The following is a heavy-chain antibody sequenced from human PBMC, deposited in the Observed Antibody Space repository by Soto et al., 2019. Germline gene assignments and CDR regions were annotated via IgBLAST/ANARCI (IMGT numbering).Heavy chain of an antibody. D-gene: IGHD2-15*01. CDR3: ARAGTVAHDAFDI. V-gene: IGHV3-48*01. J-gene: IGHJ3*02. CDR1: GFTFSSYS. CDR2: ISSSSSTI. Sequence: GGSLRLSCAASGFTFSSYSMNWVRQAPGKGLEWVSYISSSSSTIYYADSVKGRFTISRDNAKNSLYLQMNSLRAEDTAVYYCARAGTVAHDAFDIWGQGTMVTVSS.